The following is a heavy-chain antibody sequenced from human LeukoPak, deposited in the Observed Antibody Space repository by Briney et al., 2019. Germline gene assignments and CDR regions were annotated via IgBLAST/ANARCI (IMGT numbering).Heavy chain of an antibody. CDR2: ISGGGGGT. CDR3: AKDDDHYYYYGMDV. J-gene: IGHJ6*02. V-gene: IGHV3-23*01. CDR1: GFTFSSYA. Sequence: PGGSLRLSCAASGFTFSSYAMSWVRQAPGKGLEWVSAISGGGGGTYYADSVEGRFTISRDNSKNTLYLQMNSLRAEDTAVYYCAKDDDHYYYYGMDVWARGPTVSVSS. D-gene: IGHD1-1*01.